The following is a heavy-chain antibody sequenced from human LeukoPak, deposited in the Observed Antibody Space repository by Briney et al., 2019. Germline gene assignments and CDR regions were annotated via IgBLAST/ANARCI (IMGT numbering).Heavy chain of an antibody. V-gene: IGHV1-46*01. J-gene: IGHJ4*02. CDR3: ARPGYCRSTSCYLDY. CDR1: GYTFTSYY. CDR2: FTPSGDST. Sequence: GASVKLSCKASGYTFTSYYMHWGREPPGPGHGLMRIFTPSGDSTSYAQKFQGRVTMSRDTSTSTVYMELSSLRSEDTAVYYCARPGYCRSTSCYLDYWGQGTLVAVSS. D-gene: IGHD2-2*01.